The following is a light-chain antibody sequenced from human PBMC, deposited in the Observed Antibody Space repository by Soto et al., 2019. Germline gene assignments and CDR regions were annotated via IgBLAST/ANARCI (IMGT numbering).Light chain of an antibody. CDR1: NIGSES. V-gene: IGLV3-21*04. CDR2: YDS. J-gene: IGLJ3*02. Sequence: SYELTQPPSVSVVPGKTATITCGGNNIGSESVHWYQQKPGQAPVLVIYYDSDRPSGIPERFSGSNSGNTATLTISRVEAGDEADYYCQVWDSSSAHPDWVFGGGTKLTVL. CDR3: QVWDSSSAHPDWV.